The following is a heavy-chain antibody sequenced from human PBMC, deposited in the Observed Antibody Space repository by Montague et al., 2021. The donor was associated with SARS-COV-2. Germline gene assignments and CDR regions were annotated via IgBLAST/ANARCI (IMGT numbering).Heavy chain of an antibody. D-gene: IGHD1-14*01. Sequence: SETLSLTCTVSGASVGSSGWGWIRQSPGKGLEWIGYFYSVGSTDYNPSLKSRATISRDTSKSQFSLKVRSVTAADTAVYYCARETMTADAFDIWGQGTMVTVSS. CDR2: FYSVGST. CDR1: GASVGSSG. V-gene: IGHV4-59*02. CDR3: ARETMTADAFDI. J-gene: IGHJ3*02.